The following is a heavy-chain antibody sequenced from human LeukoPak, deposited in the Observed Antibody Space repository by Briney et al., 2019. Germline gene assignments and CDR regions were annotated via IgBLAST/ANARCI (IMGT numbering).Heavy chain of an antibody. CDR1: GGTFSSYT. V-gene: IGHV1-69*02. J-gene: IGHJ5*02. D-gene: IGHD2-2*01. CDR3: VRAPRDAVGDWFDP. CDR2: IIPILGIA. Sequence: ASVKVSCKASGGTFSSYTISWVRQAPGQGLEWMGRIIPILGIANYAQKFQGRVTITADKSTSTAYMELSSLRSEDTAVYYCVRAPRDAVGDWFDPWGQGTLVTVSS.